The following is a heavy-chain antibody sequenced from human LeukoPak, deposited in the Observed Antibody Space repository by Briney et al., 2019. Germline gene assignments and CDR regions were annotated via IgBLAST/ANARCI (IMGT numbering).Heavy chain of an antibody. CDR1: GYTFTSYG. CDR3: ARAKTIAAAELGYYYYGMDV. V-gene: IGHV1-18*01. D-gene: IGHD6-13*01. J-gene: IGHJ6*02. Sequence: ASVKVSCKASGYTFTSYGIIWVRQAPGHGLEWMGWISAYNGNTNYAQKLQGRVTMTTDTSTSTAYMELRSLRSDDTAVYYCARAKTIAAAELGYYYYGMDVWGQGTTVTVSS. CDR2: ISAYNGNT.